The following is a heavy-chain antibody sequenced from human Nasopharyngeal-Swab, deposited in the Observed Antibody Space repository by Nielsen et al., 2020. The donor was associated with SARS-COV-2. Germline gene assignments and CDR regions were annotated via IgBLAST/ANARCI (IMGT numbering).Heavy chain of an antibody. V-gene: IGHV4-31*03. Sequence: SETLSLTCTVSGGSISSSSYYWGWIRQHPGKGLEWIGYIYYSGSTYYNPSLKSRVTISVDTSKNQFSLKLSSVTAADTAVYYCARGGLIFGVVNKPFDYWGQGTLVTVSS. CDR3: ARGGLIFGVVNKPFDY. D-gene: IGHD3-3*01. CDR1: GGSISSSSYY. CDR2: IYYSGST. J-gene: IGHJ4*02.